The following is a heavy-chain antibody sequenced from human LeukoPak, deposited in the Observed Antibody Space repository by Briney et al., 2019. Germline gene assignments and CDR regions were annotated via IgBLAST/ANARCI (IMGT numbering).Heavy chain of an antibody. CDR1: GFTFSSYE. D-gene: IGHD1-26*01. V-gene: IGHV3-48*03. CDR3: AVNVGRRAFDI. CDR2: ISSIGSTI. J-gene: IGHJ3*02. Sequence: GGPLRLSCAASGFTFSSYEMNWVRQAPGKGLEWVSYISSIGSTIYYEDSVKGRFTISRDNAKNSLYLQMNSLRAEDTAVYYCAVNVGRRAFDIWGQGTMVTVSS.